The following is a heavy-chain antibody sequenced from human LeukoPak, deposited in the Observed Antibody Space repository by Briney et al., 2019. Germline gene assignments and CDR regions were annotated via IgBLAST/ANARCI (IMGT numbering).Heavy chain of an antibody. CDR2: VCSNSGST. V-gene: IGHV3-23*01. D-gene: IGHD2-15*01. Sequence: GGSLRLSCVASGLTFSSYAMSWVRQAPGKGLEWVSGVCSNSGSTYYADSVKGRFTISRDDSKNTLFLQMNSLRVEDTAVYYCVKQKGGSCYSASDHWGQGTLVTVSS. CDR3: VKQKGGSCYSASDH. J-gene: IGHJ4*02. CDR1: GLTFSSYA.